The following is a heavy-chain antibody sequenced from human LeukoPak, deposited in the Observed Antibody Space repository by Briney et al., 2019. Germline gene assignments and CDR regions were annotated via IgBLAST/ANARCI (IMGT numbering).Heavy chain of an antibody. V-gene: IGHV3-20*04. CDR3: ACYGDYMFSFDY. J-gene: IGHJ4*02. D-gene: IGHD4-17*01. Sequence: GGSLRLSCAASGFTFDDYGMSWVRQAPGKGLEWVSGINWNGGSTGYADSVKGRFTISRDNAKNSLYLQMNSLRAEDTAVYYCACYGDYMFSFDYWGQGTLVTVSS. CDR1: GFTFDDYG. CDR2: INWNGGST.